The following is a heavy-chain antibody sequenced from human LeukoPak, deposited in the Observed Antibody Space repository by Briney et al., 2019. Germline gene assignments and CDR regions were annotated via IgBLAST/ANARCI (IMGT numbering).Heavy chain of an antibody. D-gene: IGHD4-17*01. J-gene: IGHJ4*01. CDR1: GGSFSNYY. V-gene: IGHV4-34*01. Sequence: SETLSLTCAVYGGSFSNYYWSWIRQPPGKGLEWIGEITHSGSTNYNPSHKSRVSISVDTSKNQFSLRLTSVTAADTAVYYCAPIFGDYSDFDYRGQGTLVTVSS. CDR3: APIFGDYSDFDY. CDR2: ITHSGST.